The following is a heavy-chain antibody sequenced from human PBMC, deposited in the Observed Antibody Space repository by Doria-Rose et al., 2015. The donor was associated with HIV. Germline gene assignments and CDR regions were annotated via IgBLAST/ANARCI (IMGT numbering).Heavy chain of an antibody. CDR3: ARIKSSRWYHKYYFDF. CDR2: IFSDDER. Sequence: VTLKESGPVLVKPTETLTLTCTVSGVSLSSPGMGVSWIRQPPGKALEWLANIFSDDERSYKSSLKSRLTISRSTSRSQVLLTMTDMDPVDTATYYCARIKSSRWYHKYYFDFWGQGTLVIVSA. J-gene: IGHJ4*02. V-gene: IGHV2-26*01. CDR1: GVSLSSPGMG. D-gene: IGHD6-13*01.